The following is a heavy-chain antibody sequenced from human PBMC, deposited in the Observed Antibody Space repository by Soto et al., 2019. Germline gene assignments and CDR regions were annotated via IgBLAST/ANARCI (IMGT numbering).Heavy chain of an antibody. CDR3: ARDNDYYYYYGMDV. V-gene: IGHV3-7*05. J-gene: IGHJ6*02. CDR1: GFTFSSYW. CDR2: IKQDGSEK. Sequence: ESGGGLVQPGGSLRLSCAGSGFTFSSYWMSWVRQAPGKGLEWVANIKQDGSEKYYVDSVKGRFTISRDNAKNSLYLQMNSLRAEDTAVYYCARDNDYYYYYGMDVWGQGTTVTVSS.